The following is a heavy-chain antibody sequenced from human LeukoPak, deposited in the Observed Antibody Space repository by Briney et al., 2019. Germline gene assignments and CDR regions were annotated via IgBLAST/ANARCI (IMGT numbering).Heavy chain of an antibody. D-gene: IGHD3-3*01. Sequence: PGGSLRLSCTASGFTFGDYAMSWVRQAPGKGLEWVGFIRSKAYGGTTEYAASVKGRFTISRDDSKSIAYLQMNSLKTEDTAVYYCTKVLVMWSGYYRELDYWGQGTLVTVSS. CDR2: IRSKAYGGTT. V-gene: IGHV3-49*04. CDR3: TKVLVMWSGYYRELDY. CDR1: GFTFGDYA. J-gene: IGHJ4*02.